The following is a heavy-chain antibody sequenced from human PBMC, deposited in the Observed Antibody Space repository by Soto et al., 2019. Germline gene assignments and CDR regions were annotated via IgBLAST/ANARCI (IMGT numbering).Heavy chain of an antibody. CDR3: ARDKDYCSGGSCSEYFQH. J-gene: IGHJ1*01. CDR2: ISISSSYI. V-gene: IGHV3-21*01. CDR1: GFTFSSYS. Sequence: GGSLRLSCAASGFTFSSYSMNWVRQAPGKGLEWVSSISISSSYIYYADSVKGRFTISRDNAKNSLYLQMNSLRAEDTAVYYCARDKDYCSGGSCSEYFQHWGQGTLVTVSS. D-gene: IGHD2-15*01.